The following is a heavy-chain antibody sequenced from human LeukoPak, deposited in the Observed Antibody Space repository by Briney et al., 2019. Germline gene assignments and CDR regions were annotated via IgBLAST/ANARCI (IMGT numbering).Heavy chain of an antibody. V-gene: IGHV4-39*01. CDR3: ARQTTGSYQWTFDY. Sequence: SETLPLTCTVSGGSISSSAHFWGWIRQPPGKGLEWIVTIYHSGTTYYNPSLKSRVTISVDTSRNQFSLRLNSVTAADTAVYSCARQTTGSYQWTFDYWGQGTLVTVSS. CDR2: IYHSGTT. J-gene: IGHJ4*02. CDR1: GGSISSSAHF. D-gene: IGHD3-10*01.